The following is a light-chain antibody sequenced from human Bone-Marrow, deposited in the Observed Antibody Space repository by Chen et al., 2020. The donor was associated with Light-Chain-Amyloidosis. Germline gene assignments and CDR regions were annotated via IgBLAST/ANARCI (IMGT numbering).Light chain of an antibody. CDR2: EVT. V-gene: IGLV2-14*01. J-gene: IGLJ3*02. CDR1: GSDVGGYNY. Sequence: QSALTQPASVSGSPGQSITVSCTGTGSDVGGYNYVSWYQQHPGKAPQLILYEVTTRPAGVSTRFSGSKSGNTASLTISGLQAEDEADYYCRSFTSSNTWVFGGGTKLTVL. CDR3: RSFTSSNTWV.